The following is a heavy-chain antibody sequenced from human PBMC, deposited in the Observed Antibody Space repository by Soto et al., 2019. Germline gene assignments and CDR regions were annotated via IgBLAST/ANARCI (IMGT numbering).Heavy chain of an antibody. CDR2: INPSGGST. J-gene: IGHJ6*02. Sequence: QVQLVQSGAEVKKPGASVKVSCKASGYTFTSYYMHWVRQAPGQGLEWMGIINPSGGSTSYAQKFQGRVTMTRDKSTSTVDMELSSLRSEDTAVYYCARDRGGSGYCSSTSCPYYYYGMDVWGQGTTVTVSS. CDR3: ARDRGGSGYCSSTSCPYYYYGMDV. D-gene: IGHD2-2*01. V-gene: IGHV1-46*01. CDR1: GYTFTSYY.